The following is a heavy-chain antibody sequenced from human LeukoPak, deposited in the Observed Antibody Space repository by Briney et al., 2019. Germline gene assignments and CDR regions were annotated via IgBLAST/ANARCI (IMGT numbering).Heavy chain of an antibody. CDR2: VRGSGTDT. Sequence: GESLRLSCAASGFTFSTYAMSWVRQAPGKGLEWVSAVRGSGTDTYYADSVKGRFTISRDNSKNTLYLQMNSLRAEDTAIYYCAKTSRANSAYDSPFDYWGQGTLVTVSS. J-gene: IGHJ4*02. CDR3: AKTSRANSAYDSPFDY. CDR1: GFTFSTYA. V-gene: IGHV3-23*01. D-gene: IGHD5-12*01.